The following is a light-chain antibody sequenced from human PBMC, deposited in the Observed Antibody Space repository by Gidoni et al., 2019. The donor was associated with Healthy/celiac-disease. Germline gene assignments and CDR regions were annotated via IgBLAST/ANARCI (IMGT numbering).Light chain of an antibody. CDR1: QSVSSSY. Sequence: EIVLTQSPGTLSLSPGERDTLSCRASQSVSSSYLAWYQQKPGQAPSLLIYGASSRATGIPDGFSGSGSGTDFTLTISRLEPEDFAVYYCQQYGSSPPYTFGQXTKLEIK. CDR2: GAS. J-gene: IGKJ2*01. CDR3: QQYGSSPPYT. V-gene: IGKV3-20*01.